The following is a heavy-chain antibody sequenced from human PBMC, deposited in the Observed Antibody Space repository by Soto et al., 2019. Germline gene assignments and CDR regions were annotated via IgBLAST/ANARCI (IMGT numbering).Heavy chain of an antibody. V-gene: IGHV4-30-4*01. CDR2: IYHSGSA. Sequence: SETLSLTCSVSGGSTSSGKYYGSWIRQPPGKGLEWIGYIYHSGSAYYNPSLKSRATISLDTSKNQFSLNLSSVTATDTAVYYCARASSATWLDPWGQGTLVTVSS. CDR3: ARASSATWLDP. CDR1: GGSTSSGKYY. J-gene: IGHJ5*02.